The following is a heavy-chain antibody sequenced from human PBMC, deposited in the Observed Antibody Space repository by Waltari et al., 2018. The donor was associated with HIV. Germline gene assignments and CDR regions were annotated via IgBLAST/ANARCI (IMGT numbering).Heavy chain of an antibody. V-gene: IGHV1-69*04. CDR3: VRSQSLSYAPDPYGHSRGFYAMDV. CDR1: GGSLTTYA. D-gene: IGHD5-18*01. J-gene: IGHJ6*02. Sequence: VQLVQSGAEVKRPGSSVKVSCKASGGSLTTYAISWVRLAPGQGVGGLGRYIPMVNIEHYEHRFQGRVTITADKSTGTVYMEVSSLRSEDTAVFYCVRSQSLSYAPDPYGHSRGFYAMDVWGQGTTVTVSS. CDR2: YIPMVNIE.